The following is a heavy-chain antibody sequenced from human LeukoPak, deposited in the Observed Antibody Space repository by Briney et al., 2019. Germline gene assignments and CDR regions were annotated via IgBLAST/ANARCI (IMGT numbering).Heavy chain of an antibody. J-gene: IGHJ4*02. Sequence: ASVKVSCKASEYTFTGYYMHWVRQAPGQGLEWMGWINPNSGGTNYAQKFQGRVTMTRDTSISTAYMELSRLRSDDTAVYYCARDLGYCSGGSCEPLDYWGQGTLVTVSS. CDR1: EYTFTGYY. CDR2: INPNSGGT. CDR3: ARDLGYCSGGSCEPLDY. D-gene: IGHD2-15*01. V-gene: IGHV1-2*02.